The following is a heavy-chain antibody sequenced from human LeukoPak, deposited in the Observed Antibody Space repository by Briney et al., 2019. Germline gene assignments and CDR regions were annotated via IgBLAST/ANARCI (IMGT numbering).Heavy chain of an antibody. CDR2: LYTGGTT. J-gene: IGHJ4*02. Sequence: GGSLRLSCVASGFTVSSNYMSWVRQAPGKGLEWVSLLYTGGTTYHADSVEGRFTISRDDSKSTIYLQMNSLRAEDTAVYYCARGGVNYWNPRYWGQGTLVTVSS. CDR3: ARGGVNYWNPRY. D-gene: IGHD1-1*01. V-gene: IGHV3-53*01. CDR1: GFTVSSNY.